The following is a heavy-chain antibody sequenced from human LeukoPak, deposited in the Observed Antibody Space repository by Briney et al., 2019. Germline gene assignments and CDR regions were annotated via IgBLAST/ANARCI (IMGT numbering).Heavy chain of an antibody. J-gene: IGHJ4*02. CDR2: IRSKAYGGTT. CDR1: GFTFGDYA. D-gene: IGHD2-21*01. Sequence: GGSLRLSCTASGFTFGDYAMTWVRQAPGKGLECVGFIRSKAYGGTTEYAASVKGRFTISRDDSTSIAYLQMNSLKTEDTAVYYCTRDPLFCDYRGQGTLVTVSS. CDR3: TRDPLFCDY. V-gene: IGHV3-49*04.